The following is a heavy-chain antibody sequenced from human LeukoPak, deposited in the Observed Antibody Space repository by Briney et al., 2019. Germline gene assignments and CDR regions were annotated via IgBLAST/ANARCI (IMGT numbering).Heavy chain of an antibody. Sequence: PGGSLRLSCAASGFTFSSYAMHWVRQAPGKGLEWVAVISYDGSNKYYADSVKGRFTISRDNSKNTLYLQMNSLRAEDTAVYYCARGGPYDSYDFDYWGQGILVTVSS. D-gene: IGHD3-22*01. V-gene: IGHV3-30-3*01. CDR1: GFTFSSYA. J-gene: IGHJ4*02. CDR3: ARGGPYDSYDFDY. CDR2: ISYDGSNK.